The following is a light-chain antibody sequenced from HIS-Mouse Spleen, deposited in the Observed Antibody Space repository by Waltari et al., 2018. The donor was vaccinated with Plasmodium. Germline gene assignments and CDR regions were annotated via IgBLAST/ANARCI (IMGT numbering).Light chain of an antibody. V-gene: IGLV2-23*01. CDR3: CSYAGSSTYV. CDR1: SSDVGGYNL. J-gene: IGLJ1*01. Sequence: QSALTQPASVSGSPGQSLTISCTGTSSDVGGYNLFSWYQQHPGKAPKLMIYEGSKRPSGVSNRFSGSKSGNTASLTISGLQAEDEADYYCCSYAGSSTYVFGTGTKVTVL. CDR2: EGS.